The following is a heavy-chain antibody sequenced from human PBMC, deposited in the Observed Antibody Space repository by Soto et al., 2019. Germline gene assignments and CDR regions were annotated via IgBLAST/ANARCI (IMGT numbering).Heavy chain of an antibody. Sequence: EVQLVESGGGLVQPGGSLRLSCAASGFTVSSNYMSWVRQAPGKGLEWVSVIYSGGSTYYADSVKGRFTISRDNSKNTLYLQTNSLRAEDTAVYYCARGIQQWLLSMDVWGQGTTVTVSS. CDR2: IYSGGST. J-gene: IGHJ6*02. CDR3: ARGIQQWLLSMDV. CDR1: GFTVSSNY. V-gene: IGHV3-66*01. D-gene: IGHD6-19*01.